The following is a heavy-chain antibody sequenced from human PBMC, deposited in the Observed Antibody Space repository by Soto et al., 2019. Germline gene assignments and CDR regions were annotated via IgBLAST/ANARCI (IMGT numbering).Heavy chain of an antibody. Sequence: ASVKVSCKASGYTFTSYGLSWVRQAPGQGLEWMGWINAGNGNTKYSQKFQGRVTITRDTSASTAYMELSSLRSEDTAVYYCARGITLPTPLDYWGQGTLVTVSS. CDR2: INAGNGNT. CDR1: GYTFTSYG. D-gene: IGHD1-20*01. CDR3: ARGITLPTPLDY. J-gene: IGHJ4*02. V-gene: IGHV1-3*01.